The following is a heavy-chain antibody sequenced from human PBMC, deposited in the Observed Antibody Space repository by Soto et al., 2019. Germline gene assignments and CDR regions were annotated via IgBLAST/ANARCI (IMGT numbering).Heavy chain of an antibody. CDR1: GYTFTNYA. CDR3: AREDDSSGWYGY. Sequence: ASVKVSCKASGYTFTNYAMHWVRQAPGQRFEWMGWLNAGNGNTKYSQKFQGTVTITRDTSASTAYMELTSLRSEDTAVYYCAREDDSSGWYGYWGQGTLVTVPS. CDR2: LNAGNGNT. J-gene: IGHJ4*02. V-gene: IGHV1-3*01. D-gene: IGHD6-19*01.